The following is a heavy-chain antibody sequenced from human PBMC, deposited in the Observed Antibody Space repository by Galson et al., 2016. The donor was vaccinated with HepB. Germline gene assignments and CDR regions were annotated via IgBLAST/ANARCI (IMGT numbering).Heavy chain of an antibody. CDR3: VTSFSTQVDS. Sequence: SLRLSCAASGFTFNTYSMNWVRQAPGKGLEWIAYITGSSSNIKYADSVKGRFTISRDNAKNSLYLQLSSLRDEDTAVYYCVTSFSTQVDSWGQGTLVTVSS. J-gene: IGHJ5*01. D-gene: IGHD2/OR15-2a*01. CDR1: GFTFNTYS. V-gene: IGHV3-48*02. CDR2: ITGSSSNI.